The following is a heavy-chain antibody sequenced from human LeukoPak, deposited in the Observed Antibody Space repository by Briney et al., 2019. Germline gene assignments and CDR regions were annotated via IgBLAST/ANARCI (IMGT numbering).Heavy chain of an antibody. V-gene: IGHV3-53*01. CDR1: GFIVSSYY. D-gene: IGHD3-16*01. CDR3: ARGSTRWGDSDY. CDR2: IYNDGRT. J-gene: IGHJ4*02. Sequence: GGSLRLSCAASGFIVSSYYMSWVRQAPGKGLEWFSIIYNDGRTYYVDSVKGRFTISRDNSKNTVYLQMNSLRVEDTAVYYCARGSTRWGDSDYWGQGTLVTVSS.